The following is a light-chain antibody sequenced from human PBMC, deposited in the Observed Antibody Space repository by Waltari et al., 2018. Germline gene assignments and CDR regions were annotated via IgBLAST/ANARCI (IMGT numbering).Light chain of an antibody. J-gene: IGLJ2*01. CDR3: QSTDRTSTVV. CDR2: KDT. V-gene: IGLV3-25*03. Sequence: SYDLTQSPSVSVSPGQTARIACSGDSLPKHSTYWYQQKPGQAPRMVISKDTERPSGIPERFSGSTSGTTVTLTISGVQAEDEADYYCQSTDRTSTVVFGGGTKLTVL. CDR1: SLPKHS.